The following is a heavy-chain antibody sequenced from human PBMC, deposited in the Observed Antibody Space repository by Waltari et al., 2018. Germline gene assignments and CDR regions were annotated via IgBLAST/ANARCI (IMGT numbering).Heavy chain of an antibody. CDR3: ARDDSYGQFMRFDF. V-gene: IGHV3-53*01. CDR1: GLTVSRNS. Sequence: EVQLVESGGGLIQPGGSLRLSCEASGLTVSRNSMGWVRQAPGKGLDWLSAIYSGGNTFYADSVKGRFNISIDNSKNTLYLQMNSLRVDDTAVYYCARDDSYGQFMRFDFWGQGTVVTVSS. CDR2: IYSGGNT. J-gene: IGHJ4*02. D-gene: IGHD5-18*01.